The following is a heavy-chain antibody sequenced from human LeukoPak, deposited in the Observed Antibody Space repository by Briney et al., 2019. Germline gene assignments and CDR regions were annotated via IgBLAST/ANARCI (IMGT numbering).Heavy chain of an antibody. J-gene: IGHJ4*02. CDR3: ARWAYDSSGLQPRMYYFDY. CDR1: GGSIRSSSYY. Sequence: SETLSLTCTVSGGSIRSSSYYWGWIRQPPGKGLQWIGSIYYSGSTYYNPSLKSRVTISVDTSKNQFSLKLSSVTAADTAVYYCARWAYDSSGLQPRMYYFDYWGQGTLVTVSS. V-gene: IGHV4-39*07. CDR2: IYYSGST. D-gene: IGHD3-22*01.